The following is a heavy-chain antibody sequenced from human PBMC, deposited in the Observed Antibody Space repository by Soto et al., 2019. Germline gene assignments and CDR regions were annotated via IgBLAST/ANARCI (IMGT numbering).Heavy chain of an antibody. CDR2: ISYDGSNK. CDR1: EFTFSSYA. V-gene: IGHV3-30-3*01. J-gene: IGHJ4*02. CDR3: ARSSLQYCSGGSCYSPLFDY. Sequence: GGSLRLSFAASEFTFSSYAMHWVRQAPGKGLEWVAVISYDGSNKYYADSVKGRFTISRDNSKNTLYLQMNSLRAEDTAVYYCARSSLQYCSGGSCYSPLFDYWGQGTLVTVSS. D-gene: IGHD2-15*01.